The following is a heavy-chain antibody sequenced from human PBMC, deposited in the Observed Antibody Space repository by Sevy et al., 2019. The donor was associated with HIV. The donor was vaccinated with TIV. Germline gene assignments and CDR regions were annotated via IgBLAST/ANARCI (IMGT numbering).Heavy chain of an antibody. Sequence: SETLSLTCTVSGGSISSSSYYWGWIRQPPGKGLEWIGNIYYSGDTYYNPSLKSRVTISVDTSKTQFSLKLSSVTAADTAMYYWARLIRYGGNNLHDAFDIWGQGTMVTVSS. CDR2: IYYSGDT. CDR3: ARLIRYGGNNLHDAFDI. D-gene: IGHD4-17*01. J-gene: IGHJ3*02. V-gene: IGHV4-39*01. CDR1: GGSISSSSYY.